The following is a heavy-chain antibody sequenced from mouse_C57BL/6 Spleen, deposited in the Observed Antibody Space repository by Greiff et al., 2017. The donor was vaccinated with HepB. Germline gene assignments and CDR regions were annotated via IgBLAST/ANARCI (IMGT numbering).Heavy chain of an antibody. CDR3: ARDGGYDEGFAY. J-gene: IGHJ3*01. Sequence: EVQLVESEGGLVQPGSSMKLSCTASGFTFSDYYMAWVRQVPEKGLEWVANINYDGSSTYYLDSLKSRFIISRDNAKNILYLQMSSLKSEDTATYYCARDGGYDEGFAYWGQGTLVTVSA. V-gene: IGHV5-16*01. CDR2: INYDGSST. CDR1: GFTFSDYY. D-gene: IGHD2-2*01.